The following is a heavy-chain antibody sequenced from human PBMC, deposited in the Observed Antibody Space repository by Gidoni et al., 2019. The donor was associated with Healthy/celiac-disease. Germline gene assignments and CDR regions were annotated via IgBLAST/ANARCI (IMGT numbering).Heavy chain of an antibody. D-gene: IGHD6-19*01. CDR1: GFTFSDYY. Sequence: QVQLVESGGGVVKPGGSLRLSCAASGFTFSDYYMNWIRQDPGKGPEWVSYISSSSSYTNYAESVKGRLTISRDNAKNSLYLQMNSLRAKNTAVYYCARELETSAVAGKGYGMTVWGQGTTVTVSS. J-gene: IGHJ6*02. V-gene: IGHV3-11*06. CDR2: ISSSSSYT. CDR3: ARELETSAVAGKGYGMTV.